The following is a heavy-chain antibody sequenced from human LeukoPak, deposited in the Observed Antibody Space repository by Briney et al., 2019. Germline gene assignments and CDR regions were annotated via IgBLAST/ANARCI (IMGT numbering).Heavy chain of an antibody. Sequence: SETLSLTCTVSGGSINSYYWSWIRQPPGKGPEWIGYIYYSGSTNYNPSLKSRVTISVDTSKNQFSLKLSSVTAADTAVYYCARQYDSSGYSTFDYWGQGTLVTVSS. V-gene: IGHV4-59*01. CDR1: GGSINSYY. J-gene: IGHJ4*02. D-gene: IGHD3-22*01. CDR3: ARQYDSSGYSTFDY. CDR2: IYYSGST.